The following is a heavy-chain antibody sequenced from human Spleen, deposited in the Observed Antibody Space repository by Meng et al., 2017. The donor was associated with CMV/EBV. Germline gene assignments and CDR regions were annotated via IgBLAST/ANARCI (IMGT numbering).Heavy chain of an antibody. V-gene: IGHV4-34*01. Sequence: VYGGSFSGYYWSWIRQPPGKGLEWIGEINHSGSTNYNPSLKSRVTISVDTSKNQFSLKLSSVTAADTAVYYCARVFGVVIINWFDPWGQGTLVTVSS. J-gene: IGHJ5*02. CDR1: GGSFSGYY. CDR3: ARVFGVVIINWFDP. D-gene: IGHD3-3*01. CDR2: INHSGST.